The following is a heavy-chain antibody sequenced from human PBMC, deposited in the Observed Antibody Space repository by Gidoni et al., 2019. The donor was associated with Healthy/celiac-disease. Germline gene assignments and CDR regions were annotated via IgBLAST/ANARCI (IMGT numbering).Heavy chain of an antibody. CDR3: ARDLHYDGSGSYSAPYYYYGMDV. Sequence: EVQLVESGGGLVKPGGSLRLSCAASAFTFSSYSMSWVRQSPGKGLEWVSSISSSSSYIYYADSVKGRFTSSRDNAKNSLYLQMNSLRAEDTAVYYCARDLHYDGSGSYSAPYYYYGMDVWGQGTTVTVSS. D-gene: IGHD3-10*01. J-gene: IGHJ6*02. CDR2: ISSSSSYI. CDR1: AFTFSSYS. V-gene: IGHV3-21*01.